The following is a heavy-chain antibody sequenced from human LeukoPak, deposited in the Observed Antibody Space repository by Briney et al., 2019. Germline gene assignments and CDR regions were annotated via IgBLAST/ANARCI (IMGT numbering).Heavy chain of an antibody. V-gene: IGHV4-61*02. CDR2: IYTSGST. CDR3: ARRDRVAGIDY. Sequence: SDTLSLTYTVSGGPIRLGSYYWSWIRQPAGKGLEWIGRIYTSGSTNYNPSLQSRHTISLDKPNNQLSLQLSSVSAPDPALYYSARRDRVAGIDYWGQGTLVTVLS. D-gene: IGHD6-19*01. J-gene: IGHJ4*02. CDR1: GGPIRLGSYY.